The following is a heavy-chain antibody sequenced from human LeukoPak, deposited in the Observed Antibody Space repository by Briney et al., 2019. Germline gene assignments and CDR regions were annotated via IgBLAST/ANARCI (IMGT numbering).Heavy chain of an antibody. CDR1: GGSISSYY. Sequence: SETLSLTCTVSGGSISSYYWSWIRQPAGKGLEWIGRIYTSGSTNYNPSLKSRFTISIDTSNNRFSLMLSSVTAADTAVYYCARGVLTTVSYYMDVWGKGTTVTVSS. J-gene: IGHJ6*03. D-gene: IGHD4-11*01. CDR2: IYTSGST. V-gene: IGHV4-4*07. CDR3: ARGVLTTVSYYMDV.